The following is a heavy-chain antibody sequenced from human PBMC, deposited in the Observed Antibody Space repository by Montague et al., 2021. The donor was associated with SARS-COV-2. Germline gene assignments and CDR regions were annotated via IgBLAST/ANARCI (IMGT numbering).Heavy chain of an antibody. CDR2: IDWDDDK. V-gene: IGHV2-70*01. Sequence: PVLVKPTQTPTLTCTFSGFSLSTSGMCVSWIRQPPGKALEWLALIDWDDDKYYSTSLKTRLTISKDTSKNQVVLTMTNMDPVDTATYYCARIWGATRGDAFDIWGQGTMVTVSS. CDR1: GFSLSTSGMC. D-gene: IGHD1-26*01. J-gene: IGHJ3*02. CDR3: ARIWGATRGDAFDI.